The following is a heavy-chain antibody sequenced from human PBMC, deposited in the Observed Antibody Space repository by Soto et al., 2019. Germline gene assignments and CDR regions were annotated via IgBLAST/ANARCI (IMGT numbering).Heavy chain of an antibody. J-gene: IGHJ5*02. D-gene: IGHD3-3*01. Sequence: ASVKVSCKASGYPFDTYGINWVRQAPGQRPEWMGWISPYNGQTDYAQNFQGRVTMTTGTSTNTAYMELRNLRSDDTAVYYCGTDPHEFWNSDVFDTWGPGTMVTASS. CDR1: GYPFDTYG. CDR2: ISPYNGQT. V-gene: IGHV1-18*01. CDR3: GTDPHEFWNSDVFDT.